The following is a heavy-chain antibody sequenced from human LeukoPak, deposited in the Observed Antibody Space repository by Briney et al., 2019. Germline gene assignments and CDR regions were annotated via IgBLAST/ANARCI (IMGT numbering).Heavy chain of an antibody. CDR1: GVSISSDTYY. CDR3: ARGAPPQN. J-gene: IGHJ4*02. Sequence: SETLSLTCTVSGVSISSDTYYWSWIRQPPGKGLEWIGYVYHGGRTSYNPSLKSRVTISIDTSKNHFSLNLTSVTAADTAVYYCARGAPPQNWGQGALVTVSS. CDR2: VYHGGRT. V-gene: IGHV4-30-2*01.